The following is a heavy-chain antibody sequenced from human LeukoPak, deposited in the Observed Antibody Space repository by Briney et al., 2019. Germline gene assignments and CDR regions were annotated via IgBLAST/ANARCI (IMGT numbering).Heavy chain of an antibody. CDR1: GFTFSAYW. Sequence: GGSLRLSCAASGFTFSAYWMHWVRQAPGKGLVWVSLITWDGGSTYYADSVKGRFTISRDNSKNSLYLQMNSLRGEDTALYYCAKDGRNYFDYWGQGTLVTVSS. CDR2: ITWDGGST. CDR3: AKDGRNYFDY. V-gene: IGHV3-43D*03. J-gene: IGHJ4*02.